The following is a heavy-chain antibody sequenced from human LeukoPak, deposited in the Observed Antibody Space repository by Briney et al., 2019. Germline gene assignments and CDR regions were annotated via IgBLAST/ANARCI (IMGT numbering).Heavy chain of an antibody. CDR2: ISGSGGST. CDR1: GFNFDSFG. J-gene: IGHJ4*02. V-gene: IGHV3-23*01. Sequence: GGSLRLSCVTSGFNFDSFGLNWVRQAPGKGLEWVSAISGSGGSTYYADSVKGRFTISRDNSKNTLYLQMNSLRAEDTAVYYCASGAIAVAGNFDYWGQGTLVTVSS. CDR3: ASGAIAVAGNFDY. D-gene: IGHD6-19*01.